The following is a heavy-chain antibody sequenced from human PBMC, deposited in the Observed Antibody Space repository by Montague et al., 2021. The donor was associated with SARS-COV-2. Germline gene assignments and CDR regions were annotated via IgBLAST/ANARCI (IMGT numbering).Heavy chain of an antibody. V-gene: IGHV4-34*01. D-gene: IGHD2-15*01. CDR2: VSHPGSA. J-gene: IGHJ4*02. CDR3: AGGVYNRGIFVVSRRYYFDY. CDR1: TESFNGYY. Sequence: SETLSLTCAVYTESFNGYYWSWIRQPPGKGLEWIGEVSHPGSAKYNPSLKSRVTISVDTYRKQVSLRLTSVTAADTATYYCAGGVYNRGIFVVSRRYYFDYWGQGNMVAVSA.